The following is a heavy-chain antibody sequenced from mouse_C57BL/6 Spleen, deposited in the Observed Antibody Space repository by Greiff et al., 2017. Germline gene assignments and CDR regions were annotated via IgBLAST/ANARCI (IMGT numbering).Heavy chain of an antibody. Sequence: QVQLQQSGPELVKPGASVKISCKASGYAFSSSWMNWVQQRPGKGLEWIGRIYPGAGDTNYNGKFKGKATLTADKSSSTAYMQLSSLTSEDSAVYFCARFLLYAMDYWGQGTSVTVSS. CDR3: ARFLLYAMDY. J-gene: IGHJ4*01. CDR1: GYAFSSSW. CDR2: IYPGAGDT. V-gene: IGHV1-82*01.